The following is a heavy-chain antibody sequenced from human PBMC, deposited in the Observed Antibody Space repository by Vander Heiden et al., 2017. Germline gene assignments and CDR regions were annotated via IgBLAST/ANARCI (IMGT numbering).Heavy chain of an antibody. J-gene: IGHJ6*02. V-gene: IGHV4-34*01. CDR3: ARGRRRKYYYYYGMDV. Sequence: QVQLQQWGAGRLKPSETLARTCAVHGGSFSGYYWSWIRQPPGKGPEWNGEIQHSRSNNYSPSLKGGVAISVDTTKNQFSLKMSSVKAADTAVYYWARGRRRKYYYYYGMDVWGQGTTVTVSS. CDR2: IQHSRSN. CDR1: GGSFSGYY.